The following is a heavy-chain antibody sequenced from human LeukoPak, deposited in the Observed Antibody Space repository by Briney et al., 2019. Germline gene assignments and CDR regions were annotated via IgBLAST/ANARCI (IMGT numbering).Heavy chain of an antibody. D-gene: IGHD6-13*01. CDR2: IKQDGSEK. J-gene: IGHJ4*02. CDR1: GFTFSSYW. CDR3: ARVGALSSSWLLY. Sequence: PGGSLRLSCAASGFTFSSYWMNWVRQAPGKRLEWVANIKQDGSEKYYVDSVKGRFTISRDNAKNSLYLQMNSLRAEDTAVYFCARVGALSSSWLLYWGQGTLVTVSS. V-gene: IGHV3-7*01.